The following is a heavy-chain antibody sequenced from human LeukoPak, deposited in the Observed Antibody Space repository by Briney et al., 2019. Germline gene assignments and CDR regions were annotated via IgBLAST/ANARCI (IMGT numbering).Heavy chain of an antibody. CDR3: AREGGEWDLGIAFDI. Sequence: GGSLRLSCAASGFSFSNYNMNWVRQAPGKGLEWVSSITSDSRYIYYGDSVKGRFTISRDNAKNSLFLQMDSLTDEDTAVYYCAREGGEWDLGIAFDIWGQGTMVTVSS. CDR2: ITSDSRYI. V-gene: IGHV3-21*01. D-gene: IGHD3-16*01. J-gene: IGHJ3*02. CDR1: GFSFSNYN.